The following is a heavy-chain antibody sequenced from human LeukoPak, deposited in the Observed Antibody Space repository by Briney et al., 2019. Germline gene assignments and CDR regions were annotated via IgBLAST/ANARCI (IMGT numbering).Heavy chain of an antibody. Sequence: GGSLRLSCAASGFTFSSYAMHWVRQAPRKGLEWVAVISYDGSNKYYADSVKGRFTISRDNSKNTLYLQMNSLRAEDTAVYYCAGQYYDILTGYFYWGQGTLVTVSS. CDR1: GFTFSSYA. V-gene: IGHV3-30-3*01. CDR3: AGQYYDILTGYFY. CDR2: ISYDGSNK. D-gene: IGHD3-9*01. J-gene: IGHJ4*02.